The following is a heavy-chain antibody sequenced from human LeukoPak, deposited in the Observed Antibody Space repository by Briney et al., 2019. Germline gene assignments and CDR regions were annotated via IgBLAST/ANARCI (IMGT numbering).Heavy chain of an antibody. V-gene: IGHV4-39*07. D-gene: IGHD4-23*01. CDR2: IYYRGST. CDR3: ARDTGNSRSGVDC. CDR1: GGSISSNNYF. Sequence: SETLSLTCTVSGGSISSNNYFWGWIRQPPGKGLEFIGSIYYRGSTYYNPSLKSRVTISVDTSKNQFSLKLQSVTAADTAVYYCARDTGNSRSGVDCWGQGTQVTVSS. J-gene: IGHJ4*02.